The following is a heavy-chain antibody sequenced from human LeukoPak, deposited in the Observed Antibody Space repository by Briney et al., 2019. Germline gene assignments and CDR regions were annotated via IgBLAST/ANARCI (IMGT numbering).Heavy chain of an antibody. D-gene: IGHD3-3*01. CDR2: ISAYNGNT. CDR1: GYTFTSYG. J-gene: IGHJ6*03. V-gene: IGHV1-18*01. CDR3: ARDLPLLNDFWSGYSTKQKYYYYYYMDV. Sequence: ASVKVSCKASGYTFTSYGISWVRQAPGQGLEWMGWISAYNGNTNYAPKVQGRFTMTTDTSTSTAYVELRSLRSDDTAVYYCARDLPLLNDFWSGYSTKQKYYYYYYMDVWGKGTTVTVSS.